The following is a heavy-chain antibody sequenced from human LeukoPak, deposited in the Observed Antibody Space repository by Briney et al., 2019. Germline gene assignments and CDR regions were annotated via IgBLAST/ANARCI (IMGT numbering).Heavy chain of an antibody. CDR1: GFTFSTYA. J-gene: IGHJ4*02. Sequence: GGSLRLSCTASGFTFSTYAMHWVRQAPGKGLEWVAVISYDGSNKYYADSVKGRFTISRDNSKNTLYLQMNSLRAEDTAVYYCAKDRLYQPPHALVTGADYWGQGTLVTVSS. V-gene: IGHV3-30*04. CDR2: ISYDGSNK. D-gene: IGHD5-18*01. CDR3: AKDRLYQPPHALVTGADY.